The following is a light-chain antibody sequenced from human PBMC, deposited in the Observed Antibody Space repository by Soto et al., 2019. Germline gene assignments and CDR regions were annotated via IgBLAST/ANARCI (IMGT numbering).Light chain of an antibody. Sequence: EIVLTQSPATLSLSPGERATLSCRASQSVSSYLAWYQQKPGQAPRLLIYDASNRATGIPARFSGSGSGTDFTLTITRLAREDFAVYYCQQYGNSPKTFGQGTKVEIK. J-gene: IGKJ1*01. V-gene: IGKV3-11*01. CDR2: DAS. CDR1: QSVSSY. CDR3: QQYGNSPKT.